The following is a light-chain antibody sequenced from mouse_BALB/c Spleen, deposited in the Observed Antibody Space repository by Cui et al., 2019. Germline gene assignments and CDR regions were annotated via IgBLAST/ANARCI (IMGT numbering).Light chain of an antibody. CDR3: QQWSSYPLT. J-gene: IGKJ5*01. Sequence: QIVLTLSPAIMSASTGEKVTMTCSASSSVSYMYWYQQKPGSSPRLLIYDTSNLASGVPVRFSGSGSGTSYSLTISRMEAEDAATYYCQQWSSYPLTFGAGTKLELK. CDR2: DTS. CDR1: SSVSY. V-gene: IGKV4-55*01.